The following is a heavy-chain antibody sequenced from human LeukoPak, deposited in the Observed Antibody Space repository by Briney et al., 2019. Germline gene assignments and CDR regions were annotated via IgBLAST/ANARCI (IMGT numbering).Heavy chain of an antibody. CDR3: AKDLGGGSGCYDL. D-gene: IGHD6-19*01. CDR1: GFTFSSYG. Sequence: PGRSLRLSCAASGFTFSSYGMHWVRQAPGKGLEWVAIISYDGSNKYYADSVQGRFTICRDNSKNMLYLQMNSLRAEDTAVYYCAKDLGGGSGCYDLWGRGTLVTVSS. V-gene: IGHV3-30*18. CDR2: ISYDGSNK. J-gene: IGHJ2*01.